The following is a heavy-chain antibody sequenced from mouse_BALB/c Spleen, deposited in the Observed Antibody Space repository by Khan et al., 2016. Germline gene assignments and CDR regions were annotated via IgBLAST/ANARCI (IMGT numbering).Heavy chain of an antibody. J-gene: IGHJ2*01. CDR3: AREDYGNYGDYFDY. Sequence: EVELVESGGGLVKPGGSLKLSCAASGFTFRNYAMSWVRQTPETRLEWVASISTGDSTYYGDSVKGRFTISRDNVRNILYLQMSSLRSEDTAMFYCAREDYGNYGDYFDYWGQGTTLTVSS. V-gene: IGHV5-6-5*01. D-gene: IGHD2-1*01. CDR2: ISTGDST. CDR1: GFTFRNYA.